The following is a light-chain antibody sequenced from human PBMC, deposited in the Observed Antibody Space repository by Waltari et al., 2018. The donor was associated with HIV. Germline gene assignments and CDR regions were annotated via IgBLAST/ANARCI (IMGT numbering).Light chain of an antibody. CDR3: MQTIQRGT. J-gene: IGKJ4*01. Sequence: DIVMTQTPPFLSVTPGQPASMSCKSSQSLLHSDGKTYLYWYRQKPGQPPELLISEVSNRFSGVPDRFSGSGSGTELTLKISRVEAEDVGSYYCMQTIQRGTFGGGTKVEIK. V-gene: IGKV2D-29*01. CDR2: EVS. CDR1: QSLLHSDGKTY.